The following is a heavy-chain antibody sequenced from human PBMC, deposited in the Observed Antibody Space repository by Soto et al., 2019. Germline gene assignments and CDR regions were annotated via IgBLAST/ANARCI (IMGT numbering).Heavy chain of an antibody. CDR3: ARSRRPEWVAAEGSGFWFDP. CDR1: GGSISSGGYY. Sequence: SETLSLTCTVSGGSISSGGYYWSWISKHPGKGLEWIGYIYYSGSTYYNPSLKSRVTISVDTSKNQFSLKLSSVTAADTAVYYCARSRRPEWVAAEGSGFWFDPWGQGTLVTVSS. CDR2: IYYSGST. V-gene: IGHV4-31*03. J-gene: IGHJ5*02. D-gene: IGHD2-15*01.